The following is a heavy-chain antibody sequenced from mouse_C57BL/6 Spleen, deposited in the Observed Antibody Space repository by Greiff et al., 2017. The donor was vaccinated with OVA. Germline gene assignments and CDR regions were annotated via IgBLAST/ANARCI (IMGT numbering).Heavy chain of an antibody. V-gene: IGHV1-64*01. Sequence: QVQLKQPGAELVKPGASVKLSCKASGYTFTSYWMHWVKQRPGQGLEWIGMIHPNSGITNYNEKFKSKATLTVDKSSSTAYMQLSSLTSEDSAVYYCARSGRGLDYWGQGTTLTVSS. CDR2: IHPNSGIT. CDR3: ARSGRGLDY. CDR1: GYTFTSYW. D-gene: IGHD3-1*01. J-gene: IGHJ2*01.